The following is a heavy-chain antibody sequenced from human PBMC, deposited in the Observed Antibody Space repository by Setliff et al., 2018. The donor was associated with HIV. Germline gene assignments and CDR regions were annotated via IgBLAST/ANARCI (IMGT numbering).Heavy chain of an antibody. D-gene: IGHD1-1*01. CDR2: IKQDGSEK. V-gene: IGHV3-7*03. J-gene: IGHJ4*02. Sequence: PGGSLRLSCATSGFTFSDYWMDWVRQTPGKGLEWVANIKQDGSEKYYVDSVKGRFTISRDNVKNSLYLQMNSLRAEDTAIYFCERDGNVGWNDLDYWGQGTLVTVSS. CDR3: ERDGNVGWNDLDY. CDR1: GFTFSDYW.